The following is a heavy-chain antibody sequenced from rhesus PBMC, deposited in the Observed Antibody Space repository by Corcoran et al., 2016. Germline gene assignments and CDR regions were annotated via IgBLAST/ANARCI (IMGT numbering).Heavy chain of an antibody. J-gene: IGHJ5-1*01. D-gene: IGHD6-31*01. CDR1: GGSISGYYY. V-gene: IGHV4-73*01. CDR2: IYGKTAGT. CDR3: ARDQGSGWGFDV. Sequence: QVKLQQWGEGLVKPSETLSLTCAVYGGSISGYYYWSWLRQPAGKGLEWIGYIYGKTAGTNYTPTLMNRVTISKATSKNQFSLRLRSVTAADTAVYYCARDQGSGWGFDVWGPGVLVTVSS.